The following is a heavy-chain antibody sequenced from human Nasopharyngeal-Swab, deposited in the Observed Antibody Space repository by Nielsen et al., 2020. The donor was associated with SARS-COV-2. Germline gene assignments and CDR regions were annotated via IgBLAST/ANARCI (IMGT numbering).Heavy chain of an antibody. CDR3: ARDWSTIFGVIIRGGMDV. V-gene: IGHV3-7*01. J-gene: IGHJ6*02. Sequence: GESLKLSCAFSGFPFRNYWMSLVLHAPGKGLEWVANIKQDGSETYYVDSVKGRFTISRDSAKNSLYLQMNSLRPDDTAVYYCARDWSTIFGVIIRGGMDVWGQGTTVTVYS. CDR1: GFPFRNYW. CDR2: IKQDGSET. D-gene: IGHD3-3*01.